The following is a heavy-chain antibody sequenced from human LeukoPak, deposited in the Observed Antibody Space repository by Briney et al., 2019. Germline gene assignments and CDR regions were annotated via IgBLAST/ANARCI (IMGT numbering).Heavy chain of an antibody. J-gene: IGHJ4*02. D-gene: IGHD6-13*01. CDR2: IYYSGST. Sequence: SQTLSLTCTVSGGSISSGGYYWSWIRQLPGKGLEWIGYIYYSGSTYYNPSLKSRVTISVDTSKNQFSLNLSSVTAADTAVYYCARGKQPARFDYWAQETLVTVPS. CDR1: GGSISSGGYY. V-gene: IGHV4-31*03. CDR3: ARGKQPARFDY.